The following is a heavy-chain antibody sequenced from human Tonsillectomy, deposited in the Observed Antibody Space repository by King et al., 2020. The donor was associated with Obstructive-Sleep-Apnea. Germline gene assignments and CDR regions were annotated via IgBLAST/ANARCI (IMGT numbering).Heavy chain of an antibody. CDR3: ARGSGAADVNWFDP. CDR2: INHSVST. CDR1: GGSFSDYY. Sequence: VQLQQWGAGLLKPSETLSLSCAVYGGSFSDYYWSWIRQPPGKGLEWIGEINHSVSTNYNASLKSRVTISVDMSKNQFSLKLTSVTAADTAVYYCARGSGAADVNWFDPWGQGALVTVSS. V-gene: IGHV4-34*01. J-gene: IGHJ5*02. D-gene: IGHD6-13*01.